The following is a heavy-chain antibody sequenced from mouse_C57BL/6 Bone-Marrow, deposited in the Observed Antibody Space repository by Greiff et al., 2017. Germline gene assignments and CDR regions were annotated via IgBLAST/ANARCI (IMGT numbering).Heavy chain of an antibody. CDR3: ASSGVYEWGWAY. D-gene: IGHD1-1*01. V-gene: IGHV1-53*01. J-gene: IGHJ3*01. CDR2: INPSNGGT. Sequence: QVQLQQPGTELVKPGASVKLSCKASGYTFTSYWMHWVKQRPGQGLEWIGNINPSNGGTNYNEKFKSKATLTADNSSSTAYMQLSSLTSEDSAVXCCASSGVYEWGWAYWGQGTLVTVSA. CDR1: GYTFTSYW.